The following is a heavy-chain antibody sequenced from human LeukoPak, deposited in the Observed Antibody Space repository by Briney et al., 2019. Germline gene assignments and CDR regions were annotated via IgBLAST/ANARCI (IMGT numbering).Heavy chain of an antibody. V-gene: IGHV3-30*02. D-gene: IGHD1-1*01. CDR3: AKRTGDYYYYYYMDV. CDR2: IRYDGSNK. Sequence: GGSLRLSCAASGFTFSSYGMHWVRQAPGKGLEWVAFIRYDGSNKYYADSVKGRFTISRDNSKNTLYLQMNSLRAEDTAVYYCAKRTGDYYYYYYMDVWGKGTTVTVSS. J-gene: IGHJ6*03. CDR1: GFTFSSYG.